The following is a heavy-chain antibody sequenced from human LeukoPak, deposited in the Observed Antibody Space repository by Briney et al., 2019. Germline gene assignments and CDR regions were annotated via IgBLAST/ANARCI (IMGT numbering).Heavy chain of an antibody. Sequence: GGSLRLSCAASGFTFSSYSMNWVRQAPGKGLEWVSSISSSSSYIYYADSVKGRFTISRDNSKDTLSLQMNSLRAEDTAVYYCAKDIAQGYTFGSIEQDYWGQGTLVTVSS. V-gene: IGHV3-21*04. CDR3: AKDIAQGYTFGSIEQDY. D-gene: IGHD5-18*01. J-gene: IGHJ4*02. CDR2: ISSSSSYI. CDR1: GFTFSSYS.